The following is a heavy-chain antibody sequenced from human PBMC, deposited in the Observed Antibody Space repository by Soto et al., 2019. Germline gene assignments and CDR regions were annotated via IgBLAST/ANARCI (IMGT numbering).Heavy chain of an antibody. D-gene: IGHD6-19*01. Sequence: GGSLRLSCAASGFTFGDYAMSWFRQAPGKGLEWVGFIRSKAYGGTTEYAASVKGRFTISRDDSKSIAYLQMNSLKTEDTAVYYCTSGGYSSGWYGTWFDYWGQGTLVTVSS. CDR1: GFTFGDYA. J-gene: IGHJ4*02. V-gene: IGHV3-49*03. CDR3: TSGGYSSGWYGTWFDY. CDR2: IRSKAYGGTT.